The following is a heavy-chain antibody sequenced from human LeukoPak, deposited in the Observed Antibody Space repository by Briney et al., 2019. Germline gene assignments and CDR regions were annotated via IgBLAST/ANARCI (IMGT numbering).Heavy chain of an antibody. D-gene: IGHD3-22*01. CDR3: AREVEYYDSSGYRPHAFDI. V-gene: IGHV4-34*01. J-gene: IGHJ3*02. CDR2: INHSGNT. CDR1: GGSFSDYY. Sequence: RTSETLSLTCAVYGGSFSDYYWSWVRQPPGKGLEWIGEINHSGNTNYNPSLKSRVTISVDTSKSQFSLKLSSVTVADTAVYYCAREVEYYDSSGYRPHAFDIWGQGTLVTVSS.